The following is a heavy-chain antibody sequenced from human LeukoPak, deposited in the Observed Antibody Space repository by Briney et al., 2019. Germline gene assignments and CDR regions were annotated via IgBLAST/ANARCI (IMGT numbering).Heavy chain of an antibody. CDR2: IYHSGST. V-gene: IGHV4-38-2*02. CDR3: ARYSSTARAYYDYVWGSYRPYYYFDY. Sequence: SETLSLTCTVSGYSISSGYYWGWIRQPPGKGLEWIGSIYHSGSTYYNPSLKSRVTISVDTSKNQFSLKLSSVTAADTAVYYCARYSSTARAYYDYVWGSYRPYYYFDYWGQGTLVTVPS. CDR1: GYSISSGYY. J-gene: IGHJ4*02. D-gene: IGHD3-16*02.